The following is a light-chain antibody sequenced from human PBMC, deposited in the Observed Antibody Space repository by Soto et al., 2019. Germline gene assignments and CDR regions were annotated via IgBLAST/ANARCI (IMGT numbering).Light chain of an antibody. V-gene: IGLV2-14*01. CDR2: EVS. CDR3: RSYTSTSPGV. CDR1: ISDVGGYNY. J-gene: IGLJ1*01. Sequence: QSLRTQPASVSGSPGQSIIISCTGTISDVGGYNYVSWHQQHPGKAPKLIIFEVSNRPSGVSNRFSGSKSGNTASLTIYGLQAEDEADYYCRSYTSTSPGVFGTGTKVTV.